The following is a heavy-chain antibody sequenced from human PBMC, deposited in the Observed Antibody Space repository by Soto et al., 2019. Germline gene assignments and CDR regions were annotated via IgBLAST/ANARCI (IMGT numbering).Heavy chain of an antibody. CDR3: ARDPDILTGYYYYYGMDV. CDR1: GGTFSSYT. V-gene: IGHV1-69*04. Sequence: GVSVKISCKASGGTFSSYTISGVRQAPGQGLEWMGRIIPILGIANYAQKFQGRVTITADKSTSTAYMELSSLRSEDTAVYYCARDPDILTGYYYYYGMDVWGQGTTVTVSS. J-gene: IGHJ6*02. D-gene: IGHD3-9*01. CDR2: IIPILGIA.